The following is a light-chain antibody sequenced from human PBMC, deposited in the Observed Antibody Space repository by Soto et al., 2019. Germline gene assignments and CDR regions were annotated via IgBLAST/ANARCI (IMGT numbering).Light chain of an antibody. CDR2: GAS. V-gene: IGKV3-20*01. J-gene: IGKJ5*01. CDR3: QQYGSSTGIT. Sequence: TQSPSTLSASVGDRVTITCRASQSISTWLAWYQQKPGQAPRLLIYGASSRATGIPDRFSGSGSGTDFTLTISRLEPEDFAVYYCQQYGSSTGITFGQGTRLEIK. CDR1: QSISTW.